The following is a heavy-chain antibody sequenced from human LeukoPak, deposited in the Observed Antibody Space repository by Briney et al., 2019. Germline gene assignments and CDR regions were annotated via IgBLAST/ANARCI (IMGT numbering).Heavy chain of an antibody. CDR2: IYYSGST. V-gene: IGHV4-59*01. CDR1: GGSISSYY. J-gene: IGHJ6*04. CDR3: ARGGGYCSSTSCSQIKRRGLDV. D-gene: IGHD2-2*01. Sequence: PSETLSLTCTVSGGSISSYYWSWIRQPPGKGLEWIGYIYYSGSTNYNPSLKSRVTISVDTSKNQFSLKLSSVTAADTAVYYCARGGGYCSSTSCSQIKRRGLDVWGKGTTVTVSS.